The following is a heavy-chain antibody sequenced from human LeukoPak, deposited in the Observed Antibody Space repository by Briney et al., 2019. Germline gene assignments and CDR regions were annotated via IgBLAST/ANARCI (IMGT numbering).Heavy chain of an antibody. Sequence: ASVKVSCKASGYTLTSYGISWVRQAPGQGLEWMGWISAYNGNTNYAQKLKGRVTMTTDTSTSTAYMELRSLRSDDTAVYYCARDRSWRGQWLVHDAFDIWGQGTMVTVSS. V-gene: IGHV1-18*01. D-gene: IGHD6-19*01. CDR2: ISAYNGNT. CDR3: ARDRSWRGQWLVHDAFDI. J-gene: IGHJ3*02. CDR1: GYTLTSYG.